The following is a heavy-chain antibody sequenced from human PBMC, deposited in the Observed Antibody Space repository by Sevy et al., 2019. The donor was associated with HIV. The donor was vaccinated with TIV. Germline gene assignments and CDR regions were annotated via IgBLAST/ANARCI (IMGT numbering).Heavy chain of an antibody. CDR3: ARTEGDGYNPYYYYYGMDV. V-gene: IGHV3-30-3*01. D-gene: IGHD5-12*01. Sequence: GGSLRLSCAASGFTFSSYAMHWVRQAPGKGLEWVAVISYDGSNKYYADSEKGRFTISRDNSKNTLYLQMNSLRAEDTAVYYCARTEGDGYNPYYYYYGMDVWGQGTTVTVSS. J-gene: IGHJ6*02. CDR2: ISYDGSNK. CDR1: GFTFSSYA.